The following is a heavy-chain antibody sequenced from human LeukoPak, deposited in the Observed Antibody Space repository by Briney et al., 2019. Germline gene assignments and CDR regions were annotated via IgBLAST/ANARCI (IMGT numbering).Heavy chain of an antibody. CDR3: AKDRRGYYYDSSGYYPI. CDR1: GFTFSSYA. D-gene: IGHD3-22*01. CDR2: ISGSGGST. V-gene: IGHV3-23*01. Sequence: LSGGPLRPSCAASGFTFSSYAMSWVRQAPGKGLEWVSAISGSGGSTYYADSVKGRFTISRDNSKNTLYLQMNSLRAEDTAVYYCAKDRRGYYYDSSGYYPIWGQGTMVTVSS. J-gene: IGHJ3*02.